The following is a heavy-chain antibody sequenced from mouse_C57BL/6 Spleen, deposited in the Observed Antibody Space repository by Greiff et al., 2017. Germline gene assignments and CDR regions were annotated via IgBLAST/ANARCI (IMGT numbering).Heavy chain of an antibody. CDR2: IYPGDGDT. J-gene: IGHJ2*01. CDR1: GYAFSSSW. CDR3: ARGDSDY. V-gene: IGHV1-82*01. Sequence: QVQLQQSGPELVKPGASVTISCKASGYAFSSSWMNWVKQRPGKGLEWIGRIYPGDGDTNYNGKFKGKATLTADKSSSTAYMQLSSLTSEDSAVYFCARGDSDYWGQGTTLTVSS.